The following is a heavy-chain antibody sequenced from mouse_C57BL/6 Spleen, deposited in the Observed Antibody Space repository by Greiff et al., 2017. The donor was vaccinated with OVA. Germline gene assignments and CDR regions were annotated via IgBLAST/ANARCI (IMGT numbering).Heavy chain of an antibody. CDR2: ISSGGSYT. CDR1: GFTFSSYG. D-gene: IGHD1-1*01. CDR3: ARRRDYYGSSYFDY. J-gene: IGHJ2*01. V-gene: IGHV5-6*02. Sequence: EVKLMESGGDLVKPGGSLKLSCAASGFTFSSYGMSWVRQTPDKRLEWVATISSGGSYTYYPDSVKGRFTISRDNAKNTLYLQMSSLKSEDTAMYYCARRRDYYGSSYFDYWGQGTTLTVSS.